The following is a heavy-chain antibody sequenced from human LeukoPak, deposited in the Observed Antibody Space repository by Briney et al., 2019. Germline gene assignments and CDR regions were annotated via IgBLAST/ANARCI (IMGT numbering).Heavy chain of an antibody. V-gene: IGHV3-7*01. J-gene: IGHJ4*02. CDR2: IKQDGSEK. CDR3: ARDLNPLWFGEFD. Sequence: GGSLRLSCAASGFTFSSCWMSWVRQAPGKGLEWVANIKQDGSEKYYVDSVKGRFTISRDNAKNSLYLQMNSLRAEDTAVYYCARDLNPLWFGEFDWGQGTLVTVSS. CDR1: GFTFSSCW. D-gene: IGHD3-10*01.